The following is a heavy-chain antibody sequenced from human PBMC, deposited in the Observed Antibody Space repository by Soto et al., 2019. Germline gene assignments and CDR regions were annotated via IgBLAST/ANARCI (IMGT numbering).Heavy chain of an antibody. CDR2: MKPSSGDT. D-gene: IGHD6-6*01. Sequence: QVQLVQSGAEVREPGASVKVSCKASGYTFTTYDINWVRQATGQGLEWMGWMKPSSGDTGYGQKFQGRVALTRDTSTSTAHMELSGLKSEDTAVYYCVALARWGQGTLVTVSS. J-gene: IGHJ4*02. V-gene: IGHV1-8*01. CDR1: GYTFTTYD. CDR3: VALAR.